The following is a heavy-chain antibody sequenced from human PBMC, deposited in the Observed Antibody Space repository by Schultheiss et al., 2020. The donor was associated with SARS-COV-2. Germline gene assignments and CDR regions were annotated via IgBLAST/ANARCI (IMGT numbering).Heavy chain of an antibody. Sequence: SQTLSLTCTVSGGSVSSGSYYWGWIRQPPGKGLEWIGSIYYSGSTYYNPSLKSRVTISVDTSKNQFSLKLSSVTAADTAVYYCARDRPGSGTLYYYMDVWGKGTTVTVSS. V-gene: IGHV4-39*07. CDR2: IYYSGST. J-gene: IGHJ6*03. D-gene: IGHD3-10*01. CDR1: GGSVSSGSYY. CDR3: ARDRPGSGTLYYYMDV.